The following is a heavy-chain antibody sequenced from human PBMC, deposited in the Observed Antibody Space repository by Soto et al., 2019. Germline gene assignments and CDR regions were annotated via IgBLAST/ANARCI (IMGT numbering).Heavy chain of an antibody. D-gene: IGHD3-22*01. Sequence: RGESLKISCKGSGYNFINYWIGWVRQMPGKGLEWMGIIYPGDSATRYSPSFQGQVTISADKSISTAYLQWTSLKASDTAMYFCARQDSSGYYYYGVDVWGQGTTVTVSS. CDR2: IYPGDSAT. CDR1: GYNFINYW. V-gene: IGHV5-51*01. CDR3: ARQDSSGYYYYGVDV. J-gene: IGHJ6*02.